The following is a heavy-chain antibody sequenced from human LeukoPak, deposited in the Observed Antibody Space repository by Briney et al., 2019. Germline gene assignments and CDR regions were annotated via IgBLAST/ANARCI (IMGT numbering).Heavy chain of an antibody. CDR2: ISYDGSNK. J-gene: IGHJ4*02. Sequence: GGSLRLSCAASGFTFSSYGMHWVRQAPGKGLEWVAVISYDGSNKYYADSVKGRFTISRDNSKNTLYLQMNSLRAEDTAVYYCAREGESSGYYIDYWGQGILVTVSS. V-gene: IGHV3-30*03. CDR1: GFTFSSYG. D-gene: IGHD3-22*01. CDR3: AREGESSGYYIDY.